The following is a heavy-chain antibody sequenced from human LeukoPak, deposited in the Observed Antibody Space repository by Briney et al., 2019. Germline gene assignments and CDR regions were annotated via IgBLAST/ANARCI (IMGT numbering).Heavy chain of an antibody. J-gene: IGHJ4*02. Sequence: TLSLTCSVSGGSVSNYYWSWIRQPPGKALEWLALIYWDDDKRCSPSLNSRLTITKDTSKNQVVLTMTNMDPVDTATYYCAHIAMIRGVIFAYWGQGTLVTVSS. CDR3: AHIAMIRGVIFAY. CDR2: IYWDDDK. D-gene: IGHD3-10*01. CDR1: GGSVSNYY. V-gene: IGHV2-5*08.